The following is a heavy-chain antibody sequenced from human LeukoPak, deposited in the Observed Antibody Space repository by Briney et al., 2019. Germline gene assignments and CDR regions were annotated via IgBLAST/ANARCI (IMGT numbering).Heavy chain of an antibody. D-gene: IGHD5-18*01. V-gene: IGHV3-21*04. CDR3: ASLDTAKQPLANH. CDR2: ISSSSSYI. Sequence: GGSLRLSCAASGFTFSSYSMNWVRQAPGKGLEWVSSISSSSSYIYYADSVKGRFTISKDSAKNSLYLQMNSLRVEDTAMYYCASLDTAKQPLANHWGQGTLVTVSS. CDR1: GFTFSSYS. J-gene: IGHJ5*02.